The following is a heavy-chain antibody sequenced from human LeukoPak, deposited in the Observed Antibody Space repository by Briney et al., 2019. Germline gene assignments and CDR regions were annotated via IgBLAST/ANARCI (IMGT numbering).Heavy chain of an antibody. D-gene: IGHD3-3*01. J-gene: IGHJ6*03. CDR2: INHSGST. Sequence: SETLSLTCAVYGGSFSGYYWSWIRQPPGKGLEWIGEINHSGSTNYNPSLKSRVTISVDTSKNQFSLKLSSVTAADTAVYYCARRFPYDFWSGYYTGDYYYYMDVWGKGTTVTVSS. CDR1: GGSFSGYY. V-gene: IGHV4-34*01. CDR3: ARRFPYDFWSGYYTGDYYYYMDV.